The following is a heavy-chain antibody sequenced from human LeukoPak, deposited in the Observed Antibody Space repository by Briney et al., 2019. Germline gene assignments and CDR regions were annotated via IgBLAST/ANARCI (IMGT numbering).Heavy chain of an antibody. CDR2: INHSGTT. V-gene: IGHV4-34*01. CDR1: GGSFSDYY. D-gene: IGHD6-13*01. J-gene: IGHJ4*02. CDR3: ARHGGAAAAIDY. Sequence: SETLSLTCAVYGGSFSDYYWSWIRQPPGKGLEWIGEINHSGTTNYNPSLKSRLTMSVDPSKNQFSLKLTSATAADTAVYYCARHGGAAAAIDYWGQGTLVTVSS.